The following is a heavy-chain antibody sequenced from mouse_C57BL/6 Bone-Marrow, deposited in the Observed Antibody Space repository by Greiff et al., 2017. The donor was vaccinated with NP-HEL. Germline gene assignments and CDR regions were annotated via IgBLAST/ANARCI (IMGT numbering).Heavy chain of an antibody. CDR3: TRAAYYSNPYYAMDY. J-gene: IGHJ4*01. V-gene: IGHV5-9-1*02. CDR1: GFTFSSYA. CDR2: ISSGGDYI. Sequence: EVHLVESGEGLVKPGGSLKLSCAASGFTFSSYAMSWVRQTPEKRLEWVAYISSGGDYIYYADTVKGRSTISRDNARNTLYLQMSRLKSEDTAMYYCTRAAYYSNPYYAMDYWGQGTSVTVSS. D-gene: IGHD2-5*01.